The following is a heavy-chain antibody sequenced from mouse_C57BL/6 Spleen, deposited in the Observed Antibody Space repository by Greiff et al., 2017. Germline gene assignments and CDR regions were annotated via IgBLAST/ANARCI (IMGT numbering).Heavy chain of an antibody. CDR1: GYAFSSSW. J-gene: IGHJ2*01. D-gene: IGHD1-1*01. V-gene: IGHV1-82*01. CDR3: ARCYYGSSSPLFDY. CDR2: IYPGDGDT. Sequence: VQLQQSGPELVKPGASVKISCKASGYAFSSSWMNWVKQRPGKGLEWIGRIYPGDGDTNYNGKFKGKATLTADKSSSTAYMQLSSLTSEDSAVYFCARCYYGSSSPLFDYWGQGTTLTVSS.